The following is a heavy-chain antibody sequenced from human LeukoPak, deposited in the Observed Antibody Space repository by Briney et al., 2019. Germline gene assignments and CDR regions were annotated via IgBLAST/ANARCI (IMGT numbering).Heavy chain of an antibody. CDR1: GFTFSSFS. D-gene: IGHD4-23*01. V-gene: IGHV3-64D*06. CDR2: IGTTGGTT. J-gene: IGHJ4*02. CDR3: VKEYGGNFDY. Sequence: PGGSLRLSCAASGFTFSSFSMHWVRQAPGKALEYVSAIGTTGGTTYYADSVKGRFTISRDDSKNTLFLQMSSLRAEDTAVYYCVKEYGGNFDYWGQGTLVTVSS.